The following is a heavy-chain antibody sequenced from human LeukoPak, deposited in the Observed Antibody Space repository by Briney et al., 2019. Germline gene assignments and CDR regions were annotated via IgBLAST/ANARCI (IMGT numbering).Heavy chain of an antibody. CDR3: ARITNYGAYLYYGLDV. CDR2: IYHTGST. Sequence: SETLSLTCTVSGASISGYYWSWIRQPPGKGLEWIGYIYHTGSTKYNPSLESRVTLSLDTSRKQFSLNLSSVTAADTAVYYCARITNYGAYLYYGLDVWGQGTTVTVSS. CDR1: GASISGYY. J-gene: IGHJ6*02. V-gene: IGHV4-59*01. D-gene: IGHD3-10*01.